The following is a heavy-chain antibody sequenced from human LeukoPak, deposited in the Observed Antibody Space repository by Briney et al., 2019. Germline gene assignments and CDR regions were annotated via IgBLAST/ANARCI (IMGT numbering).Heavy chain of an antibody. CDR3: ARVGWFGELYYYYGMDV. CDR2: ISAYNGNT. J-gene: IGHJ6*02. Sequence: ASVKVSCTASGYTFTSYGISWVRQAPGQGLEWMGWISAYNGNTNYAQKLQGKVTMTTDTSTSTAYMELRSLRSDDTAVYYCARVGWFGELYYYYGMDVWGQGTTVTVSS. CDR1: GYTFTSYG. V-gene: IGHV1-18*01. D-gene: IGHD3-10*01.